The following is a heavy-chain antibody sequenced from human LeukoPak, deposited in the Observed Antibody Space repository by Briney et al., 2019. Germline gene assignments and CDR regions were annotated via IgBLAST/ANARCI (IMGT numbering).Heavy chain of an antibody. Sequence: PGGSLRLSCAASGFTFSRYSMTWVRQAPGKGLEWVSYISSSESTIFYADSVMGRFTISRDNAKNSLYLDMNSLRAEDTAVYYCARVDWELIDGDFDYWGQGTLVAVSS. V-gene: IGHV3-48*04. J-gene: IGHJ4*02. CDR2: ISSSESTI. CDR1: GFTFSRYS. D-gene: IGHD1-26*01. CDR3: ARVDWELIDGDFDY.